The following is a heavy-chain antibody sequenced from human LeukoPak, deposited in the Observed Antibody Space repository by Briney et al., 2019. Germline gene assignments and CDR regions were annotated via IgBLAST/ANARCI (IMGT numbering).Heavy chain of an antibody. Sequence: SETLSLTCTVSGGSISSGGYYWSWIRQPPGKGLEWIGYIYYSGSTNYNPSLKSRVTISVDTSKNQFSLKLSSVTAADTAVYYCARVPGGPYYDFWSGYYNWFDPWGQGTLVTVSS. V-gene: IGHV4-61*08. CDR1: GGSISSGGYY. CDR2: IYYSGST. D-gene: IGHD3-3*01. J-gene: IGHJ5*02. CDR3: ARVPGGPYYDFWSGYYNWFDP.